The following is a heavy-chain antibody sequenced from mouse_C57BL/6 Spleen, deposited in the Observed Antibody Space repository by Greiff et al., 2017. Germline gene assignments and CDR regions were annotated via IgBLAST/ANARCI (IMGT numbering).Heavy chain of an antibody. D-gene: IGHD2-2*01. CDR2: ISYDGST. J-gene: IGHJ1*03. Sequence: ESGPGLVKPSQSLSLTCSVTGYSITSGYYWNWIRQLPGNKLELMGYISYDGSTNYNPSLKNRISLTRDTSNNPSFLKLNSVTTEDTATDYGAREGTMVTTDWYFDVWGTGTTVTVSS. CDR3: AREGTMVTTDWYFDV. CDR1: GYSITSGYY. V-gene: IGHV3-6*01.